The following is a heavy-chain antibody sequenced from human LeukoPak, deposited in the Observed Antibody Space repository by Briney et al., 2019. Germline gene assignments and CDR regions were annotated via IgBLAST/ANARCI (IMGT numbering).Heavy chain of an antibody. CDR1: GGSISGYY. V-gene: IGHV4-59*12. CDR2: MYYNGNT. J-gene: IGHJ5*02. Sequence: PSETLSLTCSVSGGSISGYYWTWIRQPPGKGLEWIGYMYYNGNTNYNPSLKSRVTISVDTSKNQFSLKLSSVTAADTAVYYCARLRYCSGGSCLNWFDPWGQGTLVTVSS. CDR3: ARLRYCSGGSCLNWFDP. D-gene: IGHD2-15*01.